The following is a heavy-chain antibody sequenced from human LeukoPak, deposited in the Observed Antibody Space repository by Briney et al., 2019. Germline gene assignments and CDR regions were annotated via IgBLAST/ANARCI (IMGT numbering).Heavy chain of an antibody. CDR2: IWYDGSNK. Sequence: PGRSLRLSCAASGFSFSRYGMHWVRQAPGKGLEWVAVIWYDGSNKYYIDSVKGRFTISRDNAKNSLYLQMNSLRAEDTAVYYCARRVASANDAFDIWGHGTMVTVSS. J-gene: IGHJ3*02. D-gene: IGHD6-13*01. CDR3: ARRVASANDAFDI. CDR1: GFSFSRYG. V-gene: IGHV3-33*01.